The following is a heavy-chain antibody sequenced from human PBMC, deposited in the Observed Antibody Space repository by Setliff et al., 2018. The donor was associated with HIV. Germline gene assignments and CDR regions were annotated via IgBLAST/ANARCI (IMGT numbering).Heavy chain of an antibody. CDR3: ARLWFGELLYQYYYYMDV. CDR1: GGSISSGSYY. D-gene: IGHD3-10*01. V-gene: IGHV4-39*07. J-gene: IGHJ6*03. CDR2: IYHSGST. Sequence: SETLSLTCTVSGGSISSGSYYWSWIRQSPGKGLEWIGTIYHSGSTYYNPSLKSRVTISLDMSTSQFSLRLSSVTAADAAVYYCARLWFGELLYQYYYYMDVWGKGTTVTVSS.